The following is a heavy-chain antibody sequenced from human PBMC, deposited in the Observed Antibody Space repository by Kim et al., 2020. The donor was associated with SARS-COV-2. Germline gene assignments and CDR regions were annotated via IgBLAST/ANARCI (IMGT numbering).Heavy chain of an antibody. Sequence: TDGGTTDYAAPVKGRFTISRDDSKNTLYLQMNSLKTEDTAVYYCTTGRRHWGQGTLVTVSS. J-gene: IGHJ1*01. V-gene: IGHV3-15*01. CDR3: TTGRRH. CDR2: TDGGTT.